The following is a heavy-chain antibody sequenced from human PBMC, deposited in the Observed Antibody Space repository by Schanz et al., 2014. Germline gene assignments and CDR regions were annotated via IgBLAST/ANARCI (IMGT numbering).Heavy chain of an antibody. CDR1: GGSISSGGYT. Sequence: QVQLQESGPGLVKPSQTLSLTCAVSGGSISSGGYTWSWIRQPPGKGLEWIGYIYYSGSTYYNPSLKSRFPISVDTSKNQFSLMLGSVTAADTAVYYCARAAGPVDYWGQGTLVTVSS. CDR2: IYYSGST. V-gene: IGHV4-30-4*07. CDR3: ARAAGPVDY. J-gene: IGHJ4*02. D-gene: IGHD6-13*01.